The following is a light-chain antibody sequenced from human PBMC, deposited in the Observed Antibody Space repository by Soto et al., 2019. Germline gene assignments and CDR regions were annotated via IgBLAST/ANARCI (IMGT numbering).Light chain of an antibody. Sequence: ETIMTQSPATLSVVSGGSTTPSCRASQSVSSNLAWYQQKPGQAPRLLVCGASTRATGIPARFSGSGSGTEFTLTISSLQSEDFAVYYCQQHSNWPLTFGGGTKVDIK. CDR3: QQHSNWPLT. J-gene: IGKJ4*01. V-gene: IGKV3-15*01. CDR1: QSVSSN. CDR2: GAS.